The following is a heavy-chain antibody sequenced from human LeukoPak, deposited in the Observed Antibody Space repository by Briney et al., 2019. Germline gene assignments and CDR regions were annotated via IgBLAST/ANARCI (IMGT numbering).Heavy chain of an antibody. V-gene: IGHV4-59*11. J-gene: IGHJ4*02. Sequence: SETLSLTCTVSGASISPHYWTWIRQAPGRGLEWIGYVYYNGLTSYNASLRSRLILSVDTARNQVSLKLTSVTAADTAVYYCARHLFGDGYNSPFDCWGQGTLVTISS. D-gene: IGHD5-24*01. CDR2: VYYNGLT. CDR1: GASISPHY. CDR3: ARHLFGDGYNSPFDC.